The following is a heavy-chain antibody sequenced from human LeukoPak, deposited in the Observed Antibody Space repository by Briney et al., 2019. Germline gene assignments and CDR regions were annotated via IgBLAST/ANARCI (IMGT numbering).Heavy chain of an antibody. CDR3: AKTNDTYDYVWGSYRPNFPYYFDY. J-gene: IGHJ4*02. CDR1: GFTFSNYG. CDR2: IWYDGSNK. Sequence: QTGGSLRLSCAASGFTFSNYGMHWVRQAPGKGLEWVAVIWYDGSNKYYADSVKGRFTISRDNSKNTLYLQMNSLRAEDTAVYYCAKTNDTYDYVWGSYRPNFPYYFDYWGQGTLVTVSS. V-gene: IGHV3-33*06. D-gene: IGHD3-16*02.